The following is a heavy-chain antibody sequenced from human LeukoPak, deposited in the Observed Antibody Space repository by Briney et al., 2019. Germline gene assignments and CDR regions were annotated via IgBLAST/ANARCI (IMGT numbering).Heavy chain of an antibody. CDR3: ARDGEKHYYDY. CDR1: GFTFSSYE. D-gene: IGHD7-27*01. CDR2: ISSGGSPI. Sequence: GGSLRLSCAASGFTFSSYEMNWVRQAPGKGLEWVSYISSGGSPIFSDSVKGRFTTSRDKTKNSLYRQMNSLRAEDTAVYYSARDGEKHYYDYWGQGALVTVST. J-gene: IGHJ4*02. V-gene: IGHV3-48*03.